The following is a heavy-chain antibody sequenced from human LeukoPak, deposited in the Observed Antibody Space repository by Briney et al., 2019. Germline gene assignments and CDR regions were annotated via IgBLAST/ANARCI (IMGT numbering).Heavy chain of an antibody. CDR1: GYTFTGYY. J-gene: IGHJ3*02. CDR2: INPNSGGT. Sequence: VASVKVSCKASGYTFTGYYMHWVRQAPGQGLEWMGWINPNSGGTNYAQKFQGRVTMTRDTSISTAYMELSRLRSDDTAVYYCARGLNRYNWNYEGVPDAFDIWGQGTMVTVSS. V-gene: IGHV1-2*02. CDR3: ARGLNRYNWNYEGVPDAFDI. D-gene: IGHD1-7*01.